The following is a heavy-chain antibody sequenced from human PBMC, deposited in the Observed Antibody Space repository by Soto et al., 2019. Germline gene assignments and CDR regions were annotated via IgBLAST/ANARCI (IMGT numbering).Heavy chain of an antibody. Sequence: QVQLVQSGAEVKKPGSSVKVSCKASGGTFSSYTISWVRQAPGQGLEWMGRIIPILGIANYAQKFQGRVTITADKSTSTAHMELSSLRSEDTAVYYCARGCPGSGGDCYPDYWGQGTLVTVSS. CDR2: IIPILGIA. J-gene: IGHJ4*02. V-gene: IGHV1-69*02. CDR3: ARGCPGSGGDCYPDY. D-gene: IGHD2-21*02. CDR1: GGTFSSYT.